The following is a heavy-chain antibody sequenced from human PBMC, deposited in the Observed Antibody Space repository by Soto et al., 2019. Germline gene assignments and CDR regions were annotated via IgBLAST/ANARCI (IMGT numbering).Heavy chain of an antibody. J-gene: IGHJ5*02. CDR2: TYYRSRWYN. V-gene: IGHV6-1*01. Sequence: PTPSHTCAISRDSLSSNTAASESVRQSPTRGLEWLGRTYYRSRWYNDYAVSVRSRITINPDTSKNQFSLQLNSVTPEDTAVYYCARGRSSPRGDWFDPWGQGTLVTVSS. CDR3: ARGRSSPRGDWFDP. CDR1: RDSLSSNTAA. D-gene: IGHD6-6*01.